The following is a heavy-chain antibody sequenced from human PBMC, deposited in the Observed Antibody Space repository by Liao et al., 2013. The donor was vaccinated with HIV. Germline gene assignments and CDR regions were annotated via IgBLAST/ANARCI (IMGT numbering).Heavy chain of an antibody. CDR1: GDSISSDSPY. CDR3: ARDEGYGGVFDY. V-gene: IGHV4-39*07. D-gene: IGHD5-18*01. Sequence: QLQLRESGPRLVKPSETLSLTCIVSGDSISSDSPYWGWIRQSPGKGLEWIGSLHFSGTTYHNPSLKTRVSMSVDTSINQFSLHLTSVTAADTAVYSCARDEGYGGVFDYWGHGTLVTVSS. J-gene: IGHJ4*01. CDR2: LHFSGTT.